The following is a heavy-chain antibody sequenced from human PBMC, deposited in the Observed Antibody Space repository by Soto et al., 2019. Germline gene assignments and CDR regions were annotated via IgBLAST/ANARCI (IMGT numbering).Heavy chain of an antibody. CDR3: ARSHLAVAVSPWFDP. CDR2: IDSSGEK. CDR1: GLSITESEMG. D-gene: IGHD6-19*01. V-gene: IGHV2-26*01. J-gene: IGHJ5*02. Sequence: QVTLKESGPVLVKPTETLTLRCTVSGLSITESEMGVSWIRQPPGQPLEWLAHIDSSGEKSYRTFLKSRVAIGKDTSKRPIVLTMTNMDPADTATYYCARSHLAVAVSPWFDPWGQGIQVTVSS.